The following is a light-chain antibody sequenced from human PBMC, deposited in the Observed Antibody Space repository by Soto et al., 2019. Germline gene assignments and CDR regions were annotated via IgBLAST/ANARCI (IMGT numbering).Light chain of an antibody. CDR3: QQYKSYWT. V-gene: IGKV1-5*01. Sequence: DIQMTESPSTLSASVLYGVTITCRASQSIGTWLAWYQQKPGKAPKVLIYDVSTLKSGVPSRFSGSASATEFTLSISSLQPDDFATYYCQQYKSYWTFGQGTKVDI. J-gene: IGKJ1*01. CDR2: DVS. CDR1: QSIGTW.